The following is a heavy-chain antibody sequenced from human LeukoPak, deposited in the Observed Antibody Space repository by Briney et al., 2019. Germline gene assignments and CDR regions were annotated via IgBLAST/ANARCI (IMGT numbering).Heavy chain of an antibody. CDR2: LYYTGNT. Sequence: SETLSLTCTVSGGSISNYNWNWIRQPPGKGLEWIGSLYYTGNTYYNPSLKSRVTVSVDTSKNQFSLKLSFVTAADTAVYYCARAVSYYDIRDPWGQGTLVTVSS. CDR3: ARAVSYYDIRDP. CDR1: GGSISNYN. J-gene: IGHJ5*02. V-gene: IGHV4-59*12. D-gene: IGHD3-9*01.